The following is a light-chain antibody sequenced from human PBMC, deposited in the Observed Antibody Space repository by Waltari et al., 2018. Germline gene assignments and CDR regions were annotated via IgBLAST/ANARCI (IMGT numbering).Light chain of an antibody. Sequence: DIQLTQSPSFLSASVGDRVTITCRASQAISSYLAWYQQKPGKGPKLLIYAASTLQSGVPSRFSGIGSGTEFTLTISSLQPEDFATYYCQQVNAYPLTFCGGTKVEIK. J-gene: IGKJ4*01. CDR1: QAISSY. CDR3: QQVNAYPLT. CDR2: AAS. V-gene: IGKV1-9*01.